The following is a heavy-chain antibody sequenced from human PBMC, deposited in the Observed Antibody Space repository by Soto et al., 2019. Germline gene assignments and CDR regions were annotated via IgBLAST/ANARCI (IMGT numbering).Heavy chain of an antibody. J-gene: IGHJ5*02. Sequence: QVQLQESGPGLVQPSEPLSLICTVSGGSISSDYWSWIRQTPGKGLAWSGYVYYSGTNDYHPALKSRVTISVDMSRNQGSLRLNSLTAADTAVYKCARWHWVDRWGQGTLFTVAS. V-gene: IGHV4-59*01. CDR1: GGSISSDY. CDR2: VYYSGTN. CDR3: ARWHWVDR.